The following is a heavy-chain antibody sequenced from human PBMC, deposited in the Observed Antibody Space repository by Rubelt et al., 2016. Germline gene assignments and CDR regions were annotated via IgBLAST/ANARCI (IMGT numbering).Heavy chain of an antibody. J-gene: IGHJ6*02. CDR2: ISSSSSTI. V-gene: IGHV3-48*04. Sequence: GVRQAPGKGLEWVSYISSSSSTIYYADSVKGRFTISRDNAKNSLYLQMNSLRAEDTAVYYCARDGVVRSSIYYYGMDVWGQGTTVTVSS. D-gene: IGHD3-3*01. CDR3: ARDGVVRSSIYYYGMDV.